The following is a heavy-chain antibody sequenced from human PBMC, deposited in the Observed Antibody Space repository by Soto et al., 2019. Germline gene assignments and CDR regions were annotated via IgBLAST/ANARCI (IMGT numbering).Heavy chain of an antibody. Sequence: SVKVSCKASGGTFSSYAISWVRQAPGQGLEWMGGIIPIFGTANYAQKFQGRVTITADESTSTAYMELSSLRSEDTAVDYCARRSSHYYDSRGYYYHAFDIWGQGTMVTVSS. V-gene: IGHV1-69*13. CDR2: IIPIFGTA. CDR1: GGTFSSYA. D-gene: IGHD3-22*01. J-gene: IGHJ3*02. CDR3: ARRSSHYYDSRGYYYHAFDI.